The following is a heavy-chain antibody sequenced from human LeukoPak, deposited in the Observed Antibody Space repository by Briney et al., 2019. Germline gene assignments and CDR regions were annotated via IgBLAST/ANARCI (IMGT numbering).Heavy chain of an antibody. J-gene: IGHJ4*02. D-gene: IGHD6-19*01. CDR1: GFTFSSYA. CDR2: ISYDGSNK. V-gene: IGHV3-30*04. Sequence: AGRSLRLSCAASGFTFSSYAMHWVRQAPGKGLEWVAVISYDGSNKYYADSVKGRFTIPRDNSKNTLYLQMNSLRAEDTAVYYCARDGWQWLSNLPDYWGQGTLVTVSS. CDR3: ARDGWQWLSNLPDY.